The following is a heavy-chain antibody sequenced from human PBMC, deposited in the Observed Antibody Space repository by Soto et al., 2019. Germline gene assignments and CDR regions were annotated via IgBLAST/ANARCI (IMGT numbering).Heavy chain of an antibody. D-gene: IGHD6-13*01. V-gene: IGHV3-30-3*01. Sequence: QVQLVESGGGVVQPGRSLRLSCEASGFTFSSYAMHWVRQAPGKGLEWVAVISYDGSNKYYADSVKGRFSISRDNSKNTLYLQMNSLRAEDTAVYYCARDRVYSSSWVDYWGQGTLVNVSS. CDR3: ARDRVYSSSWVDY. CDR1: GFTFSSYA. CDR2: ISYDGSNK. J-gene: IGHJ4*02.